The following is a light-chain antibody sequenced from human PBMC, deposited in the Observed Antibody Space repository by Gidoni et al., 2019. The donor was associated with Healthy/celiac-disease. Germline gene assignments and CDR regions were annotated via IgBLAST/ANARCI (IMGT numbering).Light chain of an antibody. CDR2: GAS. CDR3: QQYGSLVT. CDR1: QSVSSSY. V-gene: IGKV3-20*01. Sequence: EIVLTPSPGTLSLSPGERATLSCRASQSVSSSYLAWYQQKPGQAPRLLIYGASSRATGIPDRFSGSGSGTDFTLTISRLEPEDFAVYYCQQYGSLVTFGQGTKVEIK. J-gene: IGKJ1*01.